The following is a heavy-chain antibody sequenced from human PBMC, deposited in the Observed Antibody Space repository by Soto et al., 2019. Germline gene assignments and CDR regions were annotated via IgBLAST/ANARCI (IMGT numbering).Heavy chain of an antibody. J-gene: IGHJ6*02. CDR2: IYYTEIT. CDR3: ARERSMIAPPHNSYYYYGMDV. V-gene: IGHV4-39*02. CDR1: GGSTRSSDKY. Sequence: PSETLSLTCTVSGGSTRSSDKYWGWFRQPPGKGLEWIGCIYYTEITHYNPSLESRVTISADTSKNHFSLYLQMNSLRAGDTAVYYCARERSMIAPPHNSYYYYGMDVWGQGTTVTVSS. D-gene: IGHD3-22*01.